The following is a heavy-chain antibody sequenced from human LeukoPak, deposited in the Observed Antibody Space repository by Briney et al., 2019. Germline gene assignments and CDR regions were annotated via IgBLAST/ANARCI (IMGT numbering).Heavy chain of an antibody. CDR1: GFTFSSYG. CDR3: ARDRSGWPDFDY. Sequence: GGSLRLSCAASGFTFSSYGMHWVRQAPGKGLEWVAVIWYDGSNKYYADSVKGRLTISRDNSKNTLYLQMNSLRAEDTAVYYCARDRSGWPDFDYWGQGTLVTVSS. J-gene: IGHJ4*02. D-gene: IGHD6-19*01. CDR2: IWYDGSNK. V-gene: IGHV3-33*01.